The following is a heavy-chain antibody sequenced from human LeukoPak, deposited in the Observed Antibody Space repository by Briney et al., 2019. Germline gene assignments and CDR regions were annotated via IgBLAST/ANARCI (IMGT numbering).Heavy chain of an antibody. CDR2: IYTSGST. V-gene: IGHV4-4*07. D-gene: IGHD4-17*01. J-gene: IGHJ6*02. CDR1: GGSISSYY. Sequence: SETLSLTCTVSGGSISSYYWSWIRQPAGKGLEWIGRIYTSGSTNYNPSLKSRVTMSVDTSKNQFSLKLSSVTAADTAVYYCARDGDYGDLRYPEDYYYYGMDVWGQGTTVTVSS. CDR3: ARDGDYGDLRYPEDYYYYGMDV.